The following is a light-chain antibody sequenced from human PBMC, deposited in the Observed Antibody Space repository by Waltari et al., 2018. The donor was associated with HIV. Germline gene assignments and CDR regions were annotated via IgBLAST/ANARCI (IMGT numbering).Light chain of an antibody. J-gene: IGLJ2*01. Sequence: QPALTQPASVPGSPGETITISCTGTSSNVGGYTFVTWYQQHPGKAPKLLIRYVTKRLPGISDRFTASKSGNTAYLTISGLQSEDEADYYCCSYATGTIVVFGGGTRLTVL. CDR3: CSYATGTIVV. V-gene: IGLV2-14*03. CDR1: SSNVGGYTF. CDR2: YVT.